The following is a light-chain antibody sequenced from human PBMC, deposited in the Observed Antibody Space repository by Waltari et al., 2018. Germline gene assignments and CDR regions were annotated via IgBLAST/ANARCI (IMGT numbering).Light chain of an antibody. J-gene: IGKJ4*01. V-gene: IGKV3-20*01. CDR2: GTC. Sequence: EIVLTQSPGTLSLSPGERAPLSCRASQSVNSISLTWYQKKVGQAPRLLIYGTCSRATGIPDRFSGSGSGTEFTLTISRLEPEDFAVYYCQQYDGEVVTFGGGTKVEI. CDR3: QQYDGEVVT. CDR1: QSVNSIS.